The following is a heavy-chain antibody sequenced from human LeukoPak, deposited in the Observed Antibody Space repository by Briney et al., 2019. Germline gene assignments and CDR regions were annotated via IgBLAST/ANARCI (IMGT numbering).Heavy chain of an antibody. Sequence: ASVKVSRMASGGTFSSYAISWVRPAPGQGLEWMGRIIPILGIANYAQKFQGRVTITADKTTSTAYMELSSLRSEDTAVYYCARGRKHYYASSGYLLDYWGQGTLVTVSS. D-gene: IGHD3-22*01. J-gene: IGHJ4*02. CDR1: GGTFSSYA. CDR3: ARGRKHYYASSGYLLDY. CDR2: IIPILGIA. V-gene: IGHV1-69*04.